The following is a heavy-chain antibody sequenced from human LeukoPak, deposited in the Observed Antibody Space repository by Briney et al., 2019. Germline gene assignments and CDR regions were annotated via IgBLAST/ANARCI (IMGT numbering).Heavy chain of an antibody. V-gene: IGHV4-4*02. J-gene: IGHJ4*02. D-gene: IGHD1-26*01. CDR2: ISLRGLT. CDR1: GGSISGTNW. Sequence: GSLRLSCGVSGGSISGTNWWSWVRQPPGQGLEWIGEISLRGLTNYNPSLRSRLTMSLDKSKNQVSLNLTSVTAADTAVYYCSRESGPFSPFGFWGQGTLVSVHS. CDR3: SRESGPFSPFGF.